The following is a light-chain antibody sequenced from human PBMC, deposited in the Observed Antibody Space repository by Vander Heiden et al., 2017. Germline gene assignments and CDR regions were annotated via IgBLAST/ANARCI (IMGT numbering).Light chain of an antibody. V-gene: IGKV1-8*01. Sequence: IRMTQPPSSFSASTGDRVTITCRASQGISSYLAWYQQKPGKAPKLLIYAASTLRSGVPPRFGGSGSGTDFTLTISFLQSEDFATYCCQQYYSYPRTFGQGTKVEIK. CDR1: QGISSY. J-gene: IGKJ1*01. CDR2: AAS. CDR3: QQYYSYPRT.